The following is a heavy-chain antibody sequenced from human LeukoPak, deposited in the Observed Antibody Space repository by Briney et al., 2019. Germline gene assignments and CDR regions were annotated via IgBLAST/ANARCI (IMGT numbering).Heavy chain of an antibody. J-gene: IGHJ3*02. V-gene: IGHV3-23*01. CDR1: GFTFSSYA. CDR3: AKGRKGLYDSSGYYSHAFDI. Sequence: PGGSLRLSCAASGFTFSSYAMSWVRQAPGKGLEWVSAISGSGGSTYCADSVKGRFTISRDNSKNTLYLQMNSLRAEDTAVYYCAKGRKGLYDSSGYYSHAFDIWGQGTMVTVSS. D-gene: IGHD3-22*01. CDR2: ISGSGGST.